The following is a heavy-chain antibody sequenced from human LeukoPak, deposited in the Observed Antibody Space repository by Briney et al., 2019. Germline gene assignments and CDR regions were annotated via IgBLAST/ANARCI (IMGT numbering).Heavy chain of an antibody. CDR3: AREAKGGYFDY. Sequence: ASVKVSCKAFGYTFTGHYMHWGRQAPGQGLEWMGTINPSGGSTSYAQKFQDRVTMTRDTSTSTVYMELSSLRSEDTAVYYCAREAKGGYFDYWGQGTLVTVSS. CDR1: GYTFTGHY. D-gene: IGHD1-26*01. CDR2: INPSGGST. V-gene: IGHV1-46*01. J-gene: IGHJ4*02.